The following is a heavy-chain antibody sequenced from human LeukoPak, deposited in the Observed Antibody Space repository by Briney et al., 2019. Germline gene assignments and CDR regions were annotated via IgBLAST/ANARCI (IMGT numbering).Heavy chain of an antibody. CDR2: INTDGSST. D-gene: IGHD3-10*01. CDR3: ARDKGSLRIRDPFDY. CDR1: GFTFSSYW. J-gene: IGHJ4*02. Sequence: GGSLRLSCVASGFTFSSYWMHWVRQAPGKGLVWVSRINTDGSSTSYADSVKGRFTISRDNAKNTLYLQMNSLRAEDTAVYYCARDKGSLRIRDPFDYWGQGTLVTVSS. V-gene: IGHV3-74*01.